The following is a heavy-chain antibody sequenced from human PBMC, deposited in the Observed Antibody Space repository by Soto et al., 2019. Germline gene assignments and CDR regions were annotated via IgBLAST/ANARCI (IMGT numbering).Heavy chain of an antibody. CDR3: ARDIYDYIWGSYRPFDY. CDR1: GFTFSSYW. J-gene: IGHJ4*02. Sequence: GGSLRLSCAASGFTFSSYWMHWVRQAPGKGLVWVSRINSDGSSTSYADSVKGRFTISRDNAKNTLYLQMNSLRAEDTTVYYCARDIYDYIWGSYRPFDYWGQGTLVTVSS. CDR2: INSDGSST. D-gene: IGHD3-16*02. V-gene: IGHV3-74*01.